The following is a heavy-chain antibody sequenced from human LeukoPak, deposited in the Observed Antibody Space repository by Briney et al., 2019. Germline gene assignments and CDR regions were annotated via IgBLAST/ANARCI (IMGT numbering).Heavy chain of an antibody. Sequence: SETLSLTCAVYGGSFSGYYWSWIRQPPGKGLEWIGEINHSGSTNFNPSLKSRVTISVDTSKNQFSLKLSSVTAADTAVYYCARLQVAATRYYFDYWGQGTLVTVSS. CDR3: ARLQVAATRYYFDY. CDR1: GGSFSGYY. CDR2: INHSGST. D-gene: IGHD2-15*01. J-gene: IGHJ4*02. V-gene: IGHV4-34*01.